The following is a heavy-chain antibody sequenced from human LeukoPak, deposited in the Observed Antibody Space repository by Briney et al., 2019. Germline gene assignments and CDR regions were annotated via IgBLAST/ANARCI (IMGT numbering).Heavy chain of an antibody. V-gene: IGHV4-61*01. J-gene: IGHJ3*02. Sequence: ASETLSLTCTVSGGSVSRGSYYWRWIRQPPGRGLGWIGSIHYSGSTNYNPSLKGRVTISVNTSKNQFSLKMTSVTAADTAVYYCARQGPGGRAFDIWGQGTTVTVSS. D-gene: IGHD2-8*02. CDR2: IHYSGST. CDR3: ARQGPGGRAFDI. CDR1: GGSVSRGSYY.